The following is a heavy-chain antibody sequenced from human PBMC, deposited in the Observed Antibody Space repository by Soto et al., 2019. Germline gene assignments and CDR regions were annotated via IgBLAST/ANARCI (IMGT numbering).Heavy chain of an antibody. D-gene: IGHD1-20*01. J-gene: IGHJ6*02. CDR2: IYPGDSDT. Sequence: GESLKISCKGSGYSFTSYWIGWVRQMPGKGLEWMGIIYPGDSDTRYSPSFQGQVTISADKSISTAYLQWSSLKASDTAMYYCARRSHFPHHGRYHYYGMDVWGQGTTVTVSS. CDR1: GYSFTSYW. V-gene: IGHV5-51*01. CDR3: ARRSHFPHHGRYHYYGMDV.